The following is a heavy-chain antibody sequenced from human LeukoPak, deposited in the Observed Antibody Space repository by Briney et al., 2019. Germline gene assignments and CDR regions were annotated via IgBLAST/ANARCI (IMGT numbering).Heavy chain of an antibody. J-gene: IGHJ6*03. Sequence: SETLSLTCTVSGGSISSSSYYWGWIRQPPGKGLEWIGSIYYSGSTYYNPSLKSRVTISVDTSKNQFSLKLSSVTAADTAVYYCARDYSSGWYRYYYYMDVWGKGTTVTVSS. CDR1: GGSISSSSYY. D-gene: IGHD6-19*01. V-gene: IGHV4-39*07. CDR2: IYYSGST. CDR3: ARDYSSGWYRYYYYMDV.